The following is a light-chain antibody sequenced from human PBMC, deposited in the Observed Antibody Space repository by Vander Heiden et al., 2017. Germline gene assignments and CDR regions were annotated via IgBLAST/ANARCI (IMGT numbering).Light chain of an antibody. CDR2: EGS. CDR1: SIDVGSYNL. V-gene: IGLV2-23*01. J-gene: IGLJ2*01. CDR3: CSYAGSSTFHVV. Sequence: QAALAQPAPVSGSPEQSITISCTGTSIDVGSYNLVSWYQQHPGKAPKLMIYEGSKRPSGVSNRFSGSKSGNTASLTISGLQAEDEADYYCCSYAGSSTFHVVFGGGTKLTVL.